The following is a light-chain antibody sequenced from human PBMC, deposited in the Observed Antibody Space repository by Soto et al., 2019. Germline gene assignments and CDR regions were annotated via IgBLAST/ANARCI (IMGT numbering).Light chain of an antibody. J-gene: IGKJ1*01. V-gene: IGKV3-20*01. CDR2: GVS. CDR1: QSVSSSY. CDR3: HQYGSSSWT. Sequence: EIVLTQSPGTLSLSPGERATLSCRASQSVSSSYLAWYQQKPGQAPRLLIYGVSSRAAGIPDRFSGSGSGTDFTLTISRLEPEDCALYYCHQYGSSSWTFGQGTKVEIK.